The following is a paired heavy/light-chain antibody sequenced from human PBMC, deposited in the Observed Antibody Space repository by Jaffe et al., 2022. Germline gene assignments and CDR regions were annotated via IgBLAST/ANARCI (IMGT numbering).Heavy chain of an antibody. CDR1: GFTFSTYW. D-gene: IGHD2-21*01. V-gene: IGHV3-7*01. J-gene: IGHJ3*02. CDR2: IKHDGSEK. CDR3: ARYLVRGYGDDFDI. Sequence: EVQLVESGGGMVQPGGSLRLSCAASGFTFSTYWMTWVRQAPGKGLEWVGNIKHDGSEKYYVDSVKGRFTISRDNAKNSLYLQMNSLRAEDTAVYYCARYLVRGYGDDFDIWGQGTMVTVSS.
Light chain of an antibody. J-gene: IGKJ4*01. CDR2: TVS. Sequence: DIQLTQSPSCLSASVGDRVTITCRASQGISSYLAWYQQKQGKAPKLLIYTVSTLQSGVPSRFSGSGSGTEFTLTISSLEPEDFATYYCQQLKSYPLTFGGGTKVEIK. CDR1: QGISSY. CDR3: QQLKSYPLT. V-gene: IGKV1-9*01.